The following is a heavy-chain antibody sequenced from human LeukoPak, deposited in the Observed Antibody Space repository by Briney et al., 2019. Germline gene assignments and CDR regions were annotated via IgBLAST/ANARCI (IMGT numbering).Heavy chain of an antibody. CDR1: GGSISSYY. Sequence: SSETLSLTCTVSGGSISSYYWSWIRQPPGKGLGWIGYIYTSGSTNYNPSLKSRVTISVDTSKNQFSLKLSSVTAADTAVYYCARQFKSGSYYRYYYYYMDVWGKGTTVTVSS. V-gene: IGHV4-4*09. CDR2: IYTSGST. D-gene: IGHD1-26*01. J-gene: IGHJ6*03. CDR3: ARQFKSGSYYRYYYYYMDV.